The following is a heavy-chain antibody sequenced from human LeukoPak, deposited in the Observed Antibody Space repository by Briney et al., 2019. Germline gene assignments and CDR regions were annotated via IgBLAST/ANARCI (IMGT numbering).Heavy chain of an antibody. CDR1: GGTFSSYA. D-gene: IGHD3-22*01. J-gene: IGHJ4*02. CDR3: ARRYSEAYDSSGYSDYFDY. CDR2: IIPIFGTA. V-gene: IGHV1-69*05. Sequence: SVKVSCKASGGTFSSYAISWVRQAPGQGLEWMGGIIPIFGTANYAQKFQGRVTLTTDESTSTAYMELSSLRSEDTAVYYCARRYSEAYDSSGYSDYFDYWGQGTLVTVSS.